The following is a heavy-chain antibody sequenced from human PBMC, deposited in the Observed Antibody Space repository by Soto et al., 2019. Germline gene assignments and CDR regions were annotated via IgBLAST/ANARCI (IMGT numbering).Heavy chain of an antibody. CDR3: ARLGSGMDV. J-gene: IGHJ6*02. Sequence: PGESLKISCQGSGYSFPNSWIAWVRQMPGKGLEWMGIIFPSDSDTRYSPSFQGQITISADKSLSTAYLRWSSLKASDTAIYYCARLGSGMDVWGQGTTVTVSS. CDR1: GYSFPNSW. V-gene: IGHV5-51*01. CDR2: IFPSDSDT. D-gene: IGHD3-10*01.